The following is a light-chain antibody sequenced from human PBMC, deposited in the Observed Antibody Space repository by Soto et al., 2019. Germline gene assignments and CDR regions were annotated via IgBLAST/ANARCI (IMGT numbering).Light chain of an antibody. CDR1: QTIGRY. V-gene: IGKV1-39*01. CDR2: TAS. Sequence: DIQMTQSPSSLSASGGDRVTITCRASQTIGRYLNWYQQKPGKAPRLLIYTASTLQSGVPSRFSGSGSGTDFVLTINSLQPEDFATYYCQQTYSIPWTFGQGTGVEIK. CDR3: QQTYSIPWT. J-gene: IGKJ1*01.